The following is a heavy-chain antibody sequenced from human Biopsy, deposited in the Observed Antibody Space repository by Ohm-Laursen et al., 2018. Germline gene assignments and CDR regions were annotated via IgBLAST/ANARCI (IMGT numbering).Heavy chain of an antibody. CDR1: TLTFSSDS. J-gene: IGHJ6*02. D-gene: IGHD2-8*01. CDR3: ARDDGFYARTSGMDV. Sequence: GSLRLSCSASTLTFSSDSVNWVRQAPGKGLEWVSYINSDASYIYYGVSVRGRFTISRDNAKNSVYLQMNSLRVEDTAVYYCARDDGFYARTSGMDVWGQGTTVTVSS. V-gene: IGHV3-21*01. CDR2: INSDASYI.